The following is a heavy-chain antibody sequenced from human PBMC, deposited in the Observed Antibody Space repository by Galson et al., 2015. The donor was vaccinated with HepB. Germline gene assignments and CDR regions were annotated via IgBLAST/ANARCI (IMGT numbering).Heavy chain of an antibody. CDR1: GGSISSSNW. V-gene: IGHV4-4*02. D-gene: IGHD5-18*01. CDR2: IYHSGST. Sequence: ETLSLTCAVSGGSISSSNWWSWVRQPPGKGLEWIGEIYHSGSTYYNPSLKSRVTISVDTSKNQFSLKLSSVTAADTAVYYCARGSGGYSYVPWGQGTLVTVSS. CDR3: ARGSGGYSYVP. J-gene: IGHJ5*02.